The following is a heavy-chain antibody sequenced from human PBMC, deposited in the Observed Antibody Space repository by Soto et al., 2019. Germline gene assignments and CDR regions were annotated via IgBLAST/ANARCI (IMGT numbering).Heavy chain of an antibody. D-gene: IGHD2-15*01. CDR1: GGSISSGDYY. V-gene: IGHV4-30-4*01. J-gene: IGHJ5*02. CDR3: ARGVYGGGYCSGGSCRGHWFDP. Sequence: ASETLSLTCTVSGGSISSGDYYWSWIRQPPGKGREGIGYIYYSGSTYYNPSLKSRVTISVDTSKNQFSLKLSSVTAADTAVYYCARGVYGGGYCSGGSCRGHWFDPWGQGTLVTVSS. CDR2: IYYSGST.